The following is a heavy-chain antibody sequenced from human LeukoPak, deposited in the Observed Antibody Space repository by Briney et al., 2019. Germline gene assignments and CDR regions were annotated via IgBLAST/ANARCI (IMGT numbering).Heavy chain of an antibody. CDR2: INTHSGKP. CDR1: GYSFNSQG. Sequence: ASVKVSCKASGYSFNSQGMNWLRQAPGQGLEWMGWINTHSGKPTYAQGFTGRFVFSVDSSVRTVYLQMSNLLPEDTAMYYCAREILRFDIWGQGTVVTVSS. CDR3: AREILRFDI. V-gene: IGHV7-4-1*02. J-gene: IGHJ3*02.